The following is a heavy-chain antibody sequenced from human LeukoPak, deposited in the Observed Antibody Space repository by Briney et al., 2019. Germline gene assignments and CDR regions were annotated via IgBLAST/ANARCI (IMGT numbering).Heavy chain of an antibody. CDR1: GFTFSSYG. J-gene: IGHJ4*02. D-gene: IGHD3-22*01. CDR2: IWYDGSNK. V-gene: IGHV3-33*06. Sequence: PGRSLRLSCAASGFTFSSYGMHWVRQAPGKGLEWVAVIWYDGSNKYYAGSVKGRFTISRDNSKNTLYLQMNSLRAEDTAVYYCAKDRYDSSGYQDYWGQGTLVTVSS. CDR3: AKDRYDSSGYQDY.